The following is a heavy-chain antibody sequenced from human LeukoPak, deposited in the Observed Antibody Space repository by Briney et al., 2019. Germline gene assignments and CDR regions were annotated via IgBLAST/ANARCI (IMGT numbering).Heavy chain of an antibody. Sequence: SETLSLTCAVYGGSFSGYYWSWIRQPPGKGLEWIGEINHSGSTNYNPSLKSRVTISVDTSKNQFSLKLSSVTAADTAVYYCARSTGGYYNYYYYYMDVWGKGTTVTVS. CDR1: GGSFSGYY. CDR3: ARSTGGYYNYYYYYMDV. CDR2: INHSGST. D-gene: IGHD3-22*01. V-gene: IGHV4-34*01. J-gene: IGHJ6*03.